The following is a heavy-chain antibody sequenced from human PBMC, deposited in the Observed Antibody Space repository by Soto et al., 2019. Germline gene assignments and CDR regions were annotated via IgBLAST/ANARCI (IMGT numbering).Heavy chain of an antibody. CDR3: ARGSRNYDFWSGYYARYYYYYMDV. Sequence: SETLSLTCAVYGGSFSGYYWSWIRQPPGKGLEWIGEINHSGSTNYNPSLKSRVTISVDTSKNQFSLKLSSVTAADTAVYYCARGSRNYDFWSGYYARYYYYYMDVWGKGTTVTVSS. CDR1: GGSFSGYY. V-gene: IGHV4-34*01. J-gene: IGHJ6*03. D-gene: IGHD3-3*01. CDR2: INHSGST.